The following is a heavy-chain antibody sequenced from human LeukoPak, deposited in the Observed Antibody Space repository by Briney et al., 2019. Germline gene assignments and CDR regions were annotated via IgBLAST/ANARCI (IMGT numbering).Heavy chain of an antibody. D-gene: IGHD3-10*01. J-gene: IGHJ4*02. CDR1: GFTFSSYA. CDR2: ISGSGGST. Sequence: PGGSLRLSCAASGFTFSSYAMGWVRQAPGKGLEWVSAISGSGGSTYYADSVKGRSTISRDNSKNTLYLQMNSLRAEDTAVYYCATHLITMVRGVITLYYFDYWGQGTLVTVSS. V-gene: IGHV3-23*01. CDR3: ATHLITMVRGVITLYYFDY.